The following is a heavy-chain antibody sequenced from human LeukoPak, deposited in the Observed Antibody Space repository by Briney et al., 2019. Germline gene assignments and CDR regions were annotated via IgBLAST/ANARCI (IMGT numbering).Heavy chain of an antibody. CDR1: GVTFSSYA. Sequence: AGSLTLSCAASGVTFSSYAMSWVRQAPGKGLEWVGAISGSGGSTYYADSVKGRFTISRDNSKNRLYLQMNSLRAEDTAVYYCAKVISGWWERFFDYWGQGTLVTVSS. V-gene: IGHV3-23*01. D-gene: IGHD6-19*01. CDR3: AKVISGWWERFFDY. J-gene: IGHJ4*02. CDR2: ISGSGGST.